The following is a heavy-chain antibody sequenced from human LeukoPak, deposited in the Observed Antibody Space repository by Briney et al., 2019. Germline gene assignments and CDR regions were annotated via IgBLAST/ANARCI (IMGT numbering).Heavy chain of an antibody. J-gene: IGHJ3*02. V-gene: IGHV4-61*05. D-gene: IGHD3-3*01. CDR2: INYSGST. Sequence: PSETLSLTCSVSGGSISSSTYYWGWIRQPPGKGLEWIGYINYSGSTNYNPSLKSRITISVDTSKNQFSLNLSSVTAADTAVYYCARGRTIFGVVTDAFDIWGQGTMVTVSS. CDR3: ARGRTIFGVVTDAFDI. CDR1: GGSISSSTYY.